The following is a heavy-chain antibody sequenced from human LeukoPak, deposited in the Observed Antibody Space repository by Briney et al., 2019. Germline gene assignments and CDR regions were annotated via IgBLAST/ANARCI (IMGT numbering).Heavy chain of an antibody. D-gene: IGHD3-3*01. CDR1: GYTFTSYA. Sequence: ASVKVSCKASGYTFTSYAMHWVRQAPGQRLEWMGWINAGNGNTKYSQKFQGRVTITADTSTDTAYMELSSLRSEDTAVYYCATVPLTTKAGVTIFGVVMRSGYWFDPWGQGTLVTVSS. J-gene: IGHJ5*02. V-gene: IGHV1-3*01. CDR3: ATVPLTTKAGVTIFGVVMRSGYWFDP. CDR2: INAGNGNT.